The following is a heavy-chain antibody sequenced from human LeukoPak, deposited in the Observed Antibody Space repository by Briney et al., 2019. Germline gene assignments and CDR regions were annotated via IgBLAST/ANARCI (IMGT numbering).Heavy chain of an antibody. CDR1: GGSISSGSYY. J-gene: IGHJ4*02. D-gene: IGHD3-9*01. CDR2: IYTSGST. Sequence: PSETLSLTCTVSGGSISSGSYYWSWIRQPAGKGLEWIGRIYTSGSTNYNPSLKSRVTISVDTSKNQFSLRLSSVTAADTAVYYCAVGGYDLLTGYKVDHWGQGTLVTVSS. V-gene: IGHV4-61*02. CDR3: AVGGYDLLTGYKVDH.